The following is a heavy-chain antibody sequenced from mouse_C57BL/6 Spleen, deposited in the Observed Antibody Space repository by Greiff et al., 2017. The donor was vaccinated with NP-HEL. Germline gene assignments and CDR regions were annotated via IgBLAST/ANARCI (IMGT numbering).Heavy chain of an antibody. CDR1: GYTFTDYY. Sequence: QVQLHQSGAELVRPGASVKLSCKASGYTFTDYYINWVKQRPGQGLEWIARIYPGSGNTYYNEKFKGKATLTAEKSSSTAYMQLSSLTSEDSAVYFCARRGAQATSYAMDYWGQGTSVTVSS. V-gene: IGHV1-76*01. J-gene: IGHJ4*01. CDR2: IYPGSGNT. D-gene: IGHD3-2*02. CDR3: ARRGAQATSYAMDY.